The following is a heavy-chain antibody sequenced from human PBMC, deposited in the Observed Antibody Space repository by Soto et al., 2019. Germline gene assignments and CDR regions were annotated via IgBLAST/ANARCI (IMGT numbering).Heavy chain of an antibody. V-gene: IGHV4-59*01. CDR1: TGSMRTYY. D-gene: IGHD4-17*01. CDR3: ARDDTTGLFDF. J-gene: IGHJ4*02. CDR2: ISHTGRT. Sequence: QVQLQESGPGLVRPAETLSLTCSVSTGSMRTYYWTWIRQSPGKGLEWIGQISHTGRTKYNPSLESRVTISVDTSRKQFSLKLTSVTAADTARYYCARDDTTGLFDFWGKGPLVTVSS.